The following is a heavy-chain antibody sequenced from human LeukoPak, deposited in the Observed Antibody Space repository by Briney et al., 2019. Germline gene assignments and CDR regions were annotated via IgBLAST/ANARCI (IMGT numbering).Heavy chain of an antibody. J-gene: IGHJ4*02. Sequence: GGSLRLSCAASGFTFSSFVLNWVRQAPGKGLEWVSTISGSGGTTYYADSVKGGFTISRDNSKNTLYLQMNSLRAEDTAVYRCARDVRGPHDFWGQGTLVTVSS. V-gene: IGHV3-23*01. D-gene: IGHD2/OR15-2a*01. CDR2: ISGSGGTT. CDR1: GFTFSSFV. CDR3: ARDVRGPHDF.